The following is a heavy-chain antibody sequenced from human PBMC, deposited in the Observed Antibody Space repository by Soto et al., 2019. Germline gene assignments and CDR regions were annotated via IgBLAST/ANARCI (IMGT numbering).Heavy chain of an antibody. D-gene: IGHD3-9*01. CDR2: INDRESI. J-gene: IGHJ2*01. V-gene: IGHV4-34*01. CDR1: GGSFSGYY. CDR3: ARESHDILIRPPWVWYFDL. Sequence: QVQLQQWGAGPLRPLETLSLTCGVSGGSFSGYYWAWIRQSPGKGLEWIGEINDRESINYNPSLKSRVSISVDTSKNHYSLNLRSVTAADTAVYYCARESHDILIRPPWVWYFDLWGRGTLVTVSS.